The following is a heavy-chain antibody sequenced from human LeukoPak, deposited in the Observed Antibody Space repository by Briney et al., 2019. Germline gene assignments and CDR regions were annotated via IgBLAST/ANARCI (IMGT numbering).Heavy chain of an antibody. Sequence: SETLSLTCTVSGGSISSYYWSWIRQPPGKGLEWIGEINHSGSTNYNPSLKSRVTISVDTSKNQFSLKLSSVTAADTAVYYCARGGGQWPFDYWGQGTLVTVSS. CDR1: GGSISSYY. J-gene: IGHJ4*02. CDR3: ARGGGQWPFDY. CDR2: INHSGST. D-gene: IGHD6-19*01. V-gene: IGHV4-34*01.